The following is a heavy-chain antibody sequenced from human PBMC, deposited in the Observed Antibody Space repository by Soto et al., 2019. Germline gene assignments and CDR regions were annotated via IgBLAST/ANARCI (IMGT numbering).Heavy chain of an antibody. CDR1: GYTFTSYG. V-gene: IGHV1-18*01. D-gene: IGHD3-22*01. Sequence: SVTVSCKASGYTFTSYGISWVRQAPGQGLEWMGWISDYNGNTNYAQKLQGRVTVTTDTSTSTAYMELRSLRSDVTAVYYCARGYYYDSSGYPPDYWGQGTLVTVSS. J-gene: IGHJ4*02. CDR2: ISDYNGNT. CDR3: ARGYYYDSSGYPPDY.